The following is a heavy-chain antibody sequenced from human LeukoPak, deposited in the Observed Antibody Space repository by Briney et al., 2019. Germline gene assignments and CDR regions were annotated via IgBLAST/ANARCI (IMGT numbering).Heavy chain of an antibody. D-gene: IGHD3-10*01. CDR2: IYYSGST. Sequence: SQTLSLTCTVSGGSISSGGYYWSWIRQPPGKGLEWIGYIYYSGSTYYNPSLKSRVTISVDTSKNQFSLKLSSVTAADTAVYYCARPRPGGSGSLDYWGQGTLVTVSS. V-gene: IGHV4-30-4*01. CDR1: GGSISSGGYY. J-gene: IGHJ4*02. CDR3: ARPRPGGSGSLDY.